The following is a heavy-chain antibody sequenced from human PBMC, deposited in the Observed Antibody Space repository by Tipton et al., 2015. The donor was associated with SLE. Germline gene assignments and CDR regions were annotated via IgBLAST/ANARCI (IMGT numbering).Heavy chain of an antibody. J-gene: IGHJ6*03. D-gene: IGHD1-26*01. Sequence: TLSLTCTVSGGSISSSSYYWGWISQPPGKGLEWIGYIYYSGSTNYNPSLKSRVTISVDTSKNQFSLKLSSVTAADTAVYYCARVGWELKDYYYMDVWGKGTTVTVSS. CDR3: ARVGWELKDYYYMDV. V-gene: IGHV4-61*05. CDR1: GGSISSSSYY. CDR2: IYYSGST.